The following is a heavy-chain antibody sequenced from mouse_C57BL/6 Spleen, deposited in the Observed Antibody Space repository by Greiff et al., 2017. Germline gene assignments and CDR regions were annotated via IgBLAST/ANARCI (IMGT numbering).Heavy chain of an antibody. CDR2: IDPETGGT. CDR1: GYTFTDYE. Sequence: QVQLKQSGAELVRPGASVTLSCKASGYTFTDYEMHWVKQTPVHGLEWIGAIDPETGGTAYNQKFKGKAILTADKSSSTAYMELRSLTSEDSAVYYCTRLHLLLRNYAMDYWGQGTSVTVSS. V-gene: IGHV1-15*01. D-gene: IGHD1-1*01. CDR3: TRLHLLLRNYAMDY. J-gene: IGHJ4*01.